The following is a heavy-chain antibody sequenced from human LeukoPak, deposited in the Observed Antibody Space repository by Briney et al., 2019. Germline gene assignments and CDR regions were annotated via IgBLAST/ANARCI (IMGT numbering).Heavy chain of an antibody. CDR2: INPNSGGT. J-gene: IGHJ1*01. Sequence: ASAKVSCKASGYTFTGYYMHWVRQAPGQGLEWMGWINPNSGGTNYAQKFQGWVTMTRDTSISTAYMELSRLRSDDTAVYYCARGGPLWFGESQYFQHWGQGTLVTVSS. CDR1: GYTFTGYY. D-gene: IGHD3-10*01. CDR3: ARGGPLWFGESQYFQH. V-gene: IGHV1-2*04.